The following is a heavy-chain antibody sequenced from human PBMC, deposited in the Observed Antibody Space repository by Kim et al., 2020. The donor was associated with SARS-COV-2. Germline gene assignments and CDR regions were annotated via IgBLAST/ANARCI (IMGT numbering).Heavy chain of an antibody. V-gene: IGHV4-34*01. J-gene: IGHJ6*02. CDR2: IAPSGTT. CDR1: GGSFSGYY. Sequence: SETLSLTCAVYGGSFSGYYWSWVRHPPGKGLECIGEIAPSGTTSYNPSLQSRVNISIDTSKKQLSLKLTSVTAADTAVYYCARVWDVWGQGTSVTVSS. CDR3: ARVWDV.